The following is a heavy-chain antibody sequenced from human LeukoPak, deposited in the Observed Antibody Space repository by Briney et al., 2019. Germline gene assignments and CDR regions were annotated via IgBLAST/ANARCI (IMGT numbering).Heavy chain of an antibody. CDR2: IKQDGSEK. J-gene: IGHJ4*02. CDR1: GVTFSSYW. CDR3: ARDAHYAFFDY. V-gene: IGHV3-7*01. Sequence: GGSLRLSCAASGVTFSSYWMSWDRQAPGKGLEWVANIKQDGSEKYYVDSVKGRFTISRDNAKNSLYLQMNSLRAEDTAVYYCARDAHYAFFDYWGQGTLVTVSS. D-gene: IGHD4-17*01.